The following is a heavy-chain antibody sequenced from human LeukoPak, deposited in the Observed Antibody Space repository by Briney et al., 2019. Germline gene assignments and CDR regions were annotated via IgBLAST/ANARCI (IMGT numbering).Heavy chain of an antibody. CDR2: ISSSSSYI. CDR1: GFTFSSYS. V-gene: IGHV3-21*03. D-gene: IGHD5-18*01. Sequence: PGGSLRLSCAASGFTFSSYSMNWVRQAPGKGLEWVSSISSSSSYIYYADSVKGRFTISRDNAKNSLYLQMNGLRTEDTAVYYCTTGARSHGYLFDRWGQGTLSPSPQ. J-gene: IGHJ4*02. CDR3: TTGARSHGYLFDR.